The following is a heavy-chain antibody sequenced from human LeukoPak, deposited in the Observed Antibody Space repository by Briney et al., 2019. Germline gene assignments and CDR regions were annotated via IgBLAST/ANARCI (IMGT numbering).Heavy chain of an antibody. J-gene: IGHJ4*02. V-gene: IGHV4-34*01. CDR3: AREIGLVAADF. CDR2: INHSGST. Sequence: PSETLSLTCAVYGGSFSGYYWSWIRQPLGKGLEWIGEINHSGSTNYNPSLKSRVTISVDTSKNQFSLKLSSVTAADTAVYYCAREIGLVAADFWGQGTLVTVSS. CDR1: GGSFSGYY. D-gene: IGHD5-12*01.